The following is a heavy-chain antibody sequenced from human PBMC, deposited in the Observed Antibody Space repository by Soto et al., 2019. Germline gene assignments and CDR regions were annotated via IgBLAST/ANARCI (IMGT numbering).Heavy chain of an antibody. D-gene: IGHD3-22*01. CDR2: INPSGGST. CDR1: GYTLIMYY. CDR3: ARSPYSSGYYYAIDY. Sequence: ASVKVSCKASGYTLIMYYIHWMRQAPGQGLEWMGLINPSGGSTTYAQKFQGRVTMTRDTSTSTVYMDLSSLKSEDTAVYYCARSPYSSGYYYAIDYWGQGTQVTVCS. V-gene: IGHV1-46*01. J-gene: IGHJ4*02.